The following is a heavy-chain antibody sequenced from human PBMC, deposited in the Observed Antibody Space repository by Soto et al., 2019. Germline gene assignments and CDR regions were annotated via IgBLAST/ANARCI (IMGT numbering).Heavy chain of an antibody. CDR1: GFTFSTYA. CDR2: ISVGGGST. J-gene: IGHJ5*02. Sequence: PGGSLRLSCAASGFTFSTYAMSWVRQAPGKWLEWVSAISVGGGSTYYADSVKGRVTVSIDKSKNALYLQMSSLAAEDTAVYYSAKAHTLFDPWGRGXLVTVYS. CDR3: AKAHTLFDP. D-gene: IGHD2-2*02. V-gene: IGHV3-23*01.